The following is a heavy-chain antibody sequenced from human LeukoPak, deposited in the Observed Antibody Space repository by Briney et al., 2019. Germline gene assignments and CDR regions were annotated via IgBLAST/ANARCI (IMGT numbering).Heavy chain of an antibody. CDR3: ARGYYYYDSSGSQGGAFDI. CDR2: IYYSGST. CDR1: GGSISSYY. V-gene: IGHV4-59*01. Sequence: SETLSLTCTVSGGSISSYYWSWIRQPPGKGLEWIGYIYYSGSTNYNPSLKSRVTVSVDTSKNQFSLKLSSVTAADTAVYYCARGYYYYDSSGSQGGAFDIWGQGTMVTVSS. J-gene: IGHJ3*02. D-gene: IGHD3-22*01.